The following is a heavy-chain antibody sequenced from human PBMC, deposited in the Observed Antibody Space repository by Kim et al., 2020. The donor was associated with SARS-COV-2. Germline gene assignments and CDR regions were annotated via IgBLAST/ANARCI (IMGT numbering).Heavy chain of an antibody. CDR2: INHSGST. CDR1: GGSFSGYY. Sequence: SETLSLTCAVYGGSFSGYYWSWIRQPPGKGLEWIGEINHSGSTNYNPSLKSRVTISVDTSKNQFSLKLSSVTAADTAVYYCARWSVRVVVVAAPAAGGMDVWGQGTTVTVSS. CDR3: ARWSVRVVVVAAPAAGGMDV. J-gene: IGHJ6*02. V-gene: IGHV4-34*01. D-gene: IGHD2-15*01.